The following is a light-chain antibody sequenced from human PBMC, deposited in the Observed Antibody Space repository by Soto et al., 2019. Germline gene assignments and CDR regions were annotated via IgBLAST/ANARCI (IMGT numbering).Light chain of an antibody. CDR2: GVS. CDR1: QSVSSN. Sequence: EILMTPSPATLSVSPGERATLSCRASQSVSSNLAWYQQKPGQAPRLLIYGVSTRATDIPARFSGSGSGTEFTLTISSLQSEDFAVYYCQQYGRSPYTFGQGTKVDIK. J-gene: IGKJ2*01. CDR3: QQYGRSPYT. V-gene: IGKV3-15*01.